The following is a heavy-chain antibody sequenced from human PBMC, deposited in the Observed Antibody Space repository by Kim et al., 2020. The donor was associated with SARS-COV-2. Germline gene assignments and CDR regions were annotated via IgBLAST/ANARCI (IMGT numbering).Heavy chain of an antibody. V-gene: IGHV4-31*03. CDR1: GDSITSGGYY. CDR2: IYYGGNT. Sequence: SETLSLTCTVSGDSITSGGYYWNWIRQQPGKGLEWIGSIYYGGNTHYIPSLKSRLTISVDTSKNHFSLNLNSATAADTAVYYCARDDSLGGFDYWGKGILVTV. D-gene: IGHD7-27*01. J-gene: IGHJ4*02. CDR3: ARDDSLGGFDY.